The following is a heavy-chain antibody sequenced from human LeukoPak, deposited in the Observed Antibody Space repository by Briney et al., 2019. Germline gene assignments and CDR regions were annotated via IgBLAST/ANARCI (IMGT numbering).Heavy chain of an antibody. J-gene: IGHJ4*02. V-gene: IGHV3-21*01. CDR1: GFTFSSYS. CDR2: ISSSSSYI. CDR3: ARLDGMVVTPFDY. Sequence: GGSLRLSCAASGFTFSSYSMNWVRQAPGKGLEWVSSISSSSSYIYYADSVKGRFTISRDNAKNSLYLQMSSLRAEDTAVYYCARLDGMVVTPFDYWGQGTLVTVSS. D-gene: IGHD4-23*01.